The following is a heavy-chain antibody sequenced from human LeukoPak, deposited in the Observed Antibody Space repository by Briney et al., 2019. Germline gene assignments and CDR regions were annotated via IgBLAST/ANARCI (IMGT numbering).Heavy chain of an antibody. CDR3: ARETGSAVGSTDFDY. D-gene: IGHD4-17*01. CDR1: GFTFSTFA. J-gene: IGHJ4*02. V-gene: IGHV3-23*01. CDR2: ISGGGGST. Sequence: GGSLRLSCAASGFTFSTFAMSWVRQTPGKGLEWVSVISGGGGSTDYADSVKGRFTISRDNSKNTLYLQMNSLRAEDTAVYYCARETGSAVGSTDFDYWGQGTLVTVSS.